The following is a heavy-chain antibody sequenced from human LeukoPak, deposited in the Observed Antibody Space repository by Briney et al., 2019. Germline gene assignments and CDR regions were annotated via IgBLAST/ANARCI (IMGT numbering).Heavy chain of an antibody. CDR1: GFTVSSNY. V-gene: IGHV3-66*01. CDR3: ARDLVGWQPDPL. CDR2: IYSGGNT. Sequence: GGSLRLSCAACGFTVSSNYMSWVRQAPGKGLEWVSVIYSGGNTYYADSVKGRFTISRDNSKNTLYLQMNSLRAEDTAVYYCARDLVGWQPDPLWGQGTLVTVSS. D-gene: IGHD1-26*01. J-gene: IGHJ4*02.